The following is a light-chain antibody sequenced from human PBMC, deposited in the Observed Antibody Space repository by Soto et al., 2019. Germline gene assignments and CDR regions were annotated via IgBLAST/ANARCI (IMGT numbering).Light chain of an antibody. Sequence: QPVLTQPPSVSGAPGQRVTISCTGSSSNIGAGYDVHWYQQLPGTAPKLPIYGNSNRPSGVPDRFSGSKSGTSASLAITGLQAEDEADYYCQSYDSSLSGLFGTGTKLTVL. J-gene: IGLJ1*01. V-gene: IGLV1-40*01. CDR3: QSYDSSLSGL. CDR2: GNS. CDR1: SSNIGAGYD.